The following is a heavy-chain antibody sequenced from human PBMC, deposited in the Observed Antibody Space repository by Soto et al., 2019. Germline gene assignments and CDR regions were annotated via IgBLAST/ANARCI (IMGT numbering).Heavy chain of an antibody. CDR1: GFTFDDYT. V-gene: IGHV3-43*01. J-gene: IGHJ2*01. D-gene: IGHD3-22*01. CDR2: ISWDGGST. Sequence: GGSLRLSCAASGFTFDDYTMHWVRQAPGKGLEWVSLISWDGGSTYYADSVKGRFTISRDNSKLSLYLQMNSLRTEDTALYYCAKGAWLKHDSSGYGNWYFDLWGRGTLVTVSS. CDR3: AKGAWLKHDSSGYGNWYFDL.